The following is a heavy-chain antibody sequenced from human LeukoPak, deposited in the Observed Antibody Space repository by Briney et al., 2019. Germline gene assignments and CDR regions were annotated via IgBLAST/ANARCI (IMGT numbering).Heavy chain of an antibody. CDR2: IKQDGSEK. Sequence: PGGSLRLSCAASGFTFSSYSMNWVRQAPGKGLEWVANIKQDGSEKYYVDSVKGRFTISRDNAKNSLYLQMNSLRAEDTAVYYCERDEITIFGVVIMDIWGQGTMVTVSS. CDR1: GFTFSSYS. D-gene: IGHD3-3*01. V-gene: IGHV3-7*01. J-gene: IGHJ3*02. CDR3: ERDEITIFGVVIMDI.